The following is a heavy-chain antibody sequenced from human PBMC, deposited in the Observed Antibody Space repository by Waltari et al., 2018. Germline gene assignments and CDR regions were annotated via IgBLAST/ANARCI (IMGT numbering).Heavy chain of an antibody. CDR3: TTLKRSWGY. CDR2: IQSKTDGVAT. CDR1: GFTFTTAW. Sequence: EVQLVESGGGLVKPGESLRLSCAASGFTFTTAWMSWVRQAPEKGLEWIGRIQSKTDGVATDYAAPVKDRFTISRDDSTNTLYLQMNSLKAEYTAVYYCTTLKRSWGYRGEGTLVTGPS. D-gene: IGHD7-27*01. J-gene: IGHJ4*02. V-gene: IGHV3-15*01.